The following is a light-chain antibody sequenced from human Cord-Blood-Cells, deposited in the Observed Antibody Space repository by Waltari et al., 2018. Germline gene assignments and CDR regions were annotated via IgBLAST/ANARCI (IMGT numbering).Light chain of an antibody. CDR2: EAA. CDR3: QQRSNWPLLT. CDR1: QSVSSC. J-gene: IGKJ4*01. V-gene: IGKV3-11*01. Sequence: EIVLTQSPATLSFPPGERATLSCRASQSVSSCLAWYQQKPGQAPRLLIYEAANRATGIPARFSGSGSGTDFTLTISSLEPEDLAVYYCQQRSNWPLLTFGRGTKVEIE.